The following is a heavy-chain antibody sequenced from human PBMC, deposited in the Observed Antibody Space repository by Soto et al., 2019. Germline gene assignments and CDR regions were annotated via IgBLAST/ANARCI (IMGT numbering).Heavy chain of an antibody. D-gene: IGHD6-6*01. V-gene: IGHV3-21*01. CDR2: ISSSSSYI. J-gene: IGHJ3*02. CDR1: GFTFSSYS. Sequence: GGSLRLSCAASGFTFSSYSMNWVRQAPGKGLEWVSSISSSSSYIYYADSVKGRFTISRDNAKNSLYLQMNSLRAEDTAVYYCARDTGTSAAPPEAFDIWGQGTMVTVSS. CDR3: ARDTGTSAAPPEAFDI.